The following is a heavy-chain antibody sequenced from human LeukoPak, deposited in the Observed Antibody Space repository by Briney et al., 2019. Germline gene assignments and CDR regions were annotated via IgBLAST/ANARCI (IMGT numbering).Heavy chain of an antibody. CDR2: ISGSGGST. CDR3: AKEQENLGFDP. Sequence: GGSLRLSCAASQIFFSSYGMHWVRQAPGKGLEWVSAISGSGGSTYYADSVKGRFTISRDNSKNTLYLQMNSLRAEDTAVYYCAKEQENLGFDPWGQGTLVTVSS. CDR1: QIFFSSYG. J-gene: IGHJ5*02. V-gene: IGHV3-23*01.